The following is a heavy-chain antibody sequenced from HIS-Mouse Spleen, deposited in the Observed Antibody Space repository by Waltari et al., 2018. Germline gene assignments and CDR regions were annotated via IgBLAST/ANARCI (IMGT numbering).Heavy chain of an antibody. V-gene: IGHV1-46*01. CDR3: ARSPIYCGGDCDWFDP. Sequence: QVQLVQSGAEVKKPGASVKVSCKASGYTFTSYDMHWVRQDPGQGLGWMGIINPSGGSTSYAQKFQGRVTMTRDTSTSTVYMELSSLRSEDTAVYYCARSPIYCGGDCDWFDPWGQGTLVTVSS. CDR2: INPSGGST. J-gene: IGHJ5*02. D-gene: IGHD2-21*02. CDR1: GYTFTSYD.